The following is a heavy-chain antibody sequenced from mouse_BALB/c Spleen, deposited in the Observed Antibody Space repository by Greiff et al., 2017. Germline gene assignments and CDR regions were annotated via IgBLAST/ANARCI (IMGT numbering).Heavy chain of an antibody. CDR2: IDPANGNT. V-gene: IGHV14-3*02. CDR3: ARDGYYRYYFDY. Sequence: VQLQQSGAELVKPGASVKSSCTASGFNIKDTYMHWVKQRPEQGLEWIGRIDPANGNTKYDPKFQGKATITADTSSNTAYLQLSSLTSEDTAVYYCARDGYYRYYFDYWGQGTTLTVSS. CDR1: GFNIKDTY. D-gene: IGHD2-3*01. J-gene: IGHJ2*01.